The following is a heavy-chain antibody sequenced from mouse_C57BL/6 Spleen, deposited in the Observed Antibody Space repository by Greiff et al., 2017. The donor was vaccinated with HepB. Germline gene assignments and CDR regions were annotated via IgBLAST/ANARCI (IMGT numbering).Heavy chain of an antibody. J-gene: IGHJ4*01. D-gene: IGHD1-1*01. Sequence: QVQLQQFGAELVRPGTSVKMSCKASGYTFTNYWIGWAKQRPGHGLEWIGDIYPGGGYTNYNEKFKGKATLTADKSSSTAYMQFSSLTSEDSAIYYCARIHYYGSSSLYAMDYWGQGTSVTVSS. V-gene: IGHV1-63*01. CDR2: IYPGGGYT. CDR1: GYTFTNYW. CDR3: ARIHYYGSSSLYAMDY.